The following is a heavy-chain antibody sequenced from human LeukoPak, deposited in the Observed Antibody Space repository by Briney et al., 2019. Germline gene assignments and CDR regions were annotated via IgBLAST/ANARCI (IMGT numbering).Heavy chain of an antibody. CDR3: ARAYSSSWYVWYYFDY. Sequence: WETLSLTCAVYGGSFSGYYWSWIRQPPGKGLEWIGEINHSGSTNYNPSLKSRVTISVDTSKNQFSLKLSSVTAADTAVYYCARAYSSSWYVWYYFDYWGQGTLVTVPS. CDR1: GGSFSGYY. CDR2: INHSGST. J-gene: IGHJ4*02. D-gene: IGHD6-13*01. V-gene: IGHV4-34*01.